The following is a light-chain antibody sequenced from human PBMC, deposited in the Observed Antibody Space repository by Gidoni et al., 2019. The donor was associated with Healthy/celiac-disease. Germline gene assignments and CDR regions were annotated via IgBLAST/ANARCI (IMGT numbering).Light chain of an antibody. CDR1: QDISNY. V-gene: IGKV1-33*01. J-gene: IGKJ2*01. CDR3: QQYDNPPL. Sequence: IQMTHSPSSLSASVGDRVTITCQASQDISNYLNCYQQKPGKAPKLLIYDASNLETGVPSRFSGSGSGTDFTFTISSLQPEDMVTYYCQQYDNPPLFGQGTKLEIK. CDR2: DAS.